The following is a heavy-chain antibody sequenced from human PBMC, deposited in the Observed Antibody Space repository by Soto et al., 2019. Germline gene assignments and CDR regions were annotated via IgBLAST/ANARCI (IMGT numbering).Heavy chain of an antibody. J-gene: IGHJ5*02. CDR3: ARALSIAAFHWFDP. V-gene: IGHV1-18*01. D-gene: IGHD6-6*01. CDR2: ISAYNGNT. CDR1: GYTFTSYG. Sequence: GASVKVSCKASGYTFTSYGISWVRQAPGQGLEWMGWISAYNGNTNYAQKLQGRVTMTTDTSTSTAYMELRSLRSDDTAVYYCARALSIAAFHWFDPWGQGTLVTVSS.